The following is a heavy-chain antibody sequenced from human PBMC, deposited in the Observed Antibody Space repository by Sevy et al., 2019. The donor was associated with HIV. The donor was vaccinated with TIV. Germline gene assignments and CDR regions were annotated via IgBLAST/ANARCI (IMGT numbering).Heavy chain of an antibody. D-gene: IGHD3-10*01. CDR2: ISSSSSYI. CDR3: ARTPTNNYYGSGVIDY. CDR1: GFTFSSYS. V-gene: IGHV3-21*01. J-gene: IGHJ4*02. Sequence: GGSLRLSCAASGFTFSSYSMNWVRQAPGKGLEWVSSISSSSSYIYYADSVKGRFTISRDNAKNSLYLQMNSLRAEDTAVYYCARTPTNNYYGSGVIDYWSQGTLVTVSS.